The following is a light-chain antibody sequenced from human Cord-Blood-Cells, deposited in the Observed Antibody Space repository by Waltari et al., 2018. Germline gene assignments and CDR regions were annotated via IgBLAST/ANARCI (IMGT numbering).Light chain of an antibody. Sequence: QSVLTQPPSVSGAPGQRVPIPCTGSSSTIGAGYAVHWYQQLPGTAPKLLIYGNSNRPSGVPDRFAGSKSGTSASLAITGLQAEDEADYYCQSYDSSLSAYVVFGGGTKLTVL. CDR3: QSYDSSLSAYVV. CDR1: SSTIGAGYA. J-gene: IGLJ2*01. CDR2: GNS. V-gene: IGLV1-40*01.